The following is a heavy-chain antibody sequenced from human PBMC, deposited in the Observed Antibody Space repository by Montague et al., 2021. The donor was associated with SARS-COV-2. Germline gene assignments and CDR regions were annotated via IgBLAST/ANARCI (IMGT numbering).Heavy chain of an antibody. CDR2: IFYSGST. CDR1: GTSISSSENS. V-gene: IGHV4-39*01. CDR3: ARHVTFGGVVVALDY. D-gene: IGHD3-16*02. J-gene: IGHJ4*02. Sequence: SETLSLTCTVSGTSISSSENSWGWIRQSPGKGLEWFGSIFYSGSTYFNPSLRSRIAISVDTPKNQFSLKVTSVTAADTAVYYCARHVTFGGVVVALDYWGQRPLVSVSS.